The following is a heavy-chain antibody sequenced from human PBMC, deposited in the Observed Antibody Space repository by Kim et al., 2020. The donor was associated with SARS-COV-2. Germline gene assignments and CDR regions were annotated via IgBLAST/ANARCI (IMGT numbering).Heavy chain of an antibody. Sequence: GGSLRLSCAASGFTFSNYWMHWVRQAPGNGLVWVSYIVSDGSRTSYADSVKGRFTISRDNAKNTLFLQMNSLRAEDTAVYYCARHITTTLDVWGQGTTVTVSS. CDR1: GFTFSNYW. D-gene: IGHD3-10*01. J-gene: IGHJ6*02. V-gene: IGHV3-74*01. CDR2: IVSDGSRT. CDR3: ARHITTTLDV.